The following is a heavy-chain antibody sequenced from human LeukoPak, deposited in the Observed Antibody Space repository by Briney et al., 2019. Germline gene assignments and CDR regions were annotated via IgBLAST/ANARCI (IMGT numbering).Heavy chain of an antibody. CDR1: GFTFDNFA. Sequence: GGSLRLSCAPSGFTFDNFAMTWVRQAPGKGLEWVSEITGSGGITYYADSVKGRFAISRDNSKNTLYLQMNSLRAEDTAIYYCARELFDFDYWGQGTLVTVSS. J-gene: IGHJ4*02. V-gene: IGHV3-23*01. CDR2: ITGSGGIT. D-gene: IGHD3-10*01. CDR3: ARELFDFDY.